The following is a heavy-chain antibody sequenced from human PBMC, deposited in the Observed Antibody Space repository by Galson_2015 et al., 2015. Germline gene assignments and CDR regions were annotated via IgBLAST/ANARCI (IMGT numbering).Heavy chain of an antibody. CDR1: EFTFSSYY. J-gene: IGHJ4*02. Sequence: SLRLSCAASEFTFSSYYMSWVRRAPGKELEWVSSISSTTTYIYYADSVKGRFTISRDNAKNSLYLQMNSLGAEDTAVYYCARQILDYDFWSGYYPTNFDYWGQGTLVTVSS. CDR3: ARQILDYDFWSGYYPTNFDY. CDR2: ISSTTTYI. V-gene: IGHV3-21*01. D-gene: IGHD3-3*01.